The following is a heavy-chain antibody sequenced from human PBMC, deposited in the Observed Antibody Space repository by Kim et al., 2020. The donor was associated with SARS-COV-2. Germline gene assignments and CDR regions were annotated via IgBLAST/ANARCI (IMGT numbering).Heavy chain of an antibody. J-gene: IGHJ4*02. D-gene: IGHD3-10*01. CDR3: ARAQAYYYGSGSPFDY. Sequence: GGSLRLSCAASGFTFSSYSMNWVRQAPGKGLEWVSSISSSSSYIYYADSVKGRFTISRDNAKNSLYLQMNSLRAEDTAVYYCARAQAYYYGSGSPFDYWGQGTLVTVSS. V-gene: IGHV3-21*01. CDR1: GFTFSSYS. CDR2: ISSSSSYI.